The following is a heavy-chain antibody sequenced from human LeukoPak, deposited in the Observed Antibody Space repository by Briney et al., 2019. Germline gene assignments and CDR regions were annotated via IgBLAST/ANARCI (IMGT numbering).Heavy chain of an antibody. V-gene: IGHV1-18*01. CDR1: GYTFTSYG. J-gene: IGHJ5*02. CDR3: ARAHDYDSSGYPNWFDP. CDR2: ISAYNGNT. Sequence: GASVTVSCKASGYTFTSYGISWVRQAPGQGLEWMGWISAYNGNTNYAQKLQGRVTMTTDTSTSTAYMELRSLRSDDTAVYYCARAHDYDSSGYPNWFDPWGQGTLVTVSS. D-gene: IGHD3-22*01.